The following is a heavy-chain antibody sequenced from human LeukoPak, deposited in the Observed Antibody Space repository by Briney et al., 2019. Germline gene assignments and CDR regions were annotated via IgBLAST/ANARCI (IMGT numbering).Heavy chain of an antibody. V-gene: IGHV3-30*04. CDR1: GFTFSSYA. Sequence: PGGSLRLSCAASGFTFSSYAMPWVRQAPGKGLEWVAVISYDGSNKYYADSVKGRFTISRDNSKNTLYLQMNSLRAEDTAVYYCARDKGSSWYGFDYWGQGTLVTVSS. CDR3: ARDKGSSWYGFDY. CDR2: ISYDGSNK. J-gene: IGHJ4*02. D-gene: IGHD6-13*01.